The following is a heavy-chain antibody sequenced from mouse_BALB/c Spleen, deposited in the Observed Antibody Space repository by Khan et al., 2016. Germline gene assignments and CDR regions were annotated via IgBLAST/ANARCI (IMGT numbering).Heavy chain of an antibody. D-gene: IGHD1-1*01. CDR3: ARYYYGSSYWYFDV. J-gene: IGHJ1*01. V-gene: IGHV3-2*02. CDR2: ISYSGST. Sequence: EVQLQESGPSLVKPSQSLSLTCTVTGYSITSDYAWNWIRQFPGNKLEWMGYISYSGSTSYNPSLKSRISITRDTSKNQFFLQLNSVTTEDTATYYSARYYYGSSYWYFDVWGAGTTVTVSS. CDR1: GYSITSDYA.